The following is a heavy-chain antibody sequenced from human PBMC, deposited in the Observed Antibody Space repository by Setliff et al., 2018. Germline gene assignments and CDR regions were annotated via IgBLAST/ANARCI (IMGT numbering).Heavy chain of an antibody. D-gene: IGHD6-6*01. CDR2: MHQSGRT. CDR3: ARWSSTRFDP. J-gene: IGHJ5*02. V-gene: IGHV4-34*01. Sequence: SETLSLTCDVYDGAFSTYYWTWIRQPPGKGLEWIGEMHQSGRTKFNPSLKSRVTMSVDPSKNHFSLKVTSVTVADTAVYYCARWSSTRFDPWGQGTLVTVSS. CDR1: DGAFSTYY.